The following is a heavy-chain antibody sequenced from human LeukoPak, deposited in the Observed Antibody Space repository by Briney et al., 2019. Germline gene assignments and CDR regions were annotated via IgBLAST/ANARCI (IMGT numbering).Heavy chain of an antibody. CDR1: GYSFTSYC. CDR3: GMGGDRVPLQDDVFDV. Sequence: GESLKISCKVSGYSFTSYCIGWVRQMPGKGLEWMGIIYPGDSGPTYSPSFQGQVTISVDESINTAYLQWSSLQASDTAMYFCGMGGDRVPLQDDVFDVWGQGTMVTVST. V-gene: IGHV5-51*01. J-gene: IGHJ3*01. CDR2: IYPGDSGP. D-gene: IGHD2-21*01.